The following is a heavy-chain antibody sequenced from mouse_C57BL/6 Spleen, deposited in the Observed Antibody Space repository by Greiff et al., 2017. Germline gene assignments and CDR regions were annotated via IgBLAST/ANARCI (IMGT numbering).Heavy chain of an antibody. CDR2: INPSNGGT. Sequence: QVQLQQSGPELVKPGASVKLSCKASGYTFTSYWMNWVKQRPGQGLEWIGHINPSNGGTNYNEKFKSKATLTVDKSSSTAYMQRSSLTSEDSAVYDCARGWRTGTWYFDVWGTGTTVTVSS. CDR3: ARGWRTGTWYFDV. D-gene: IGHD4-1*01. CDR1: GYTFTSYW. J-gene: IGHJ1*03. V-gene: IGHV1-53*01.